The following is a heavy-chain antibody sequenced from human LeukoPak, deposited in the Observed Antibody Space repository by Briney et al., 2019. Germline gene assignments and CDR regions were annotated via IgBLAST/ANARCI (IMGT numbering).Heavy chain of an antibody. CDR1: GGSFSVFY. D-gene: IGHD6-13*01. Sequence: SETLSLTCVVYGGSFSVFYWSWIRPSPEGGLEWIGEIKNSGSTNYNPSLKSRVTISVDTSKNQFSLKLSFVTAEDTAVYYCARGRQPAPYYYYGMEVWGQGTTVTVSS. CDR2: IKNSGST. CDR3: ARGRQPAPYYYYGMEV. V-gene: IGHV4-34*01. J-gene: IGHJ6*02.